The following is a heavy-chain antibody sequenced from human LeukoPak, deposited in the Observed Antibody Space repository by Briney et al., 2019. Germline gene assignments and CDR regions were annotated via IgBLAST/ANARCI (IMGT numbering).Heavy chain of an antibody. CDR3: ANLNSGYATDF. CDR1: EFTFSTYP. CDR2: ISDGAATT. D-gene: IGHD5-12*01. Sequence: GGSLRLSCAASEFTFSTYPMSWVRQAPGKGLEWVSLISDGAATTYYADSVKGRFTTSRDNSKNTLYLQMISLRAEDTAVYYCANLNSGYATDFWGQGTLVTVSS. J-gene: IGHJ4*02. V-gene: IGHV3-23*01.